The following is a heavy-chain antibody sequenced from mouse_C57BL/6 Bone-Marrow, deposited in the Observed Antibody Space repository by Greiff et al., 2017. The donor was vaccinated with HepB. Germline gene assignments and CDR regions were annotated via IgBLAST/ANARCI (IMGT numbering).Heavy chain of an antibody. D-gene: IGHD2-2*01. Sequence: VQLQQSGAELVRPGASVTLSCKASGYTFTDYEMHWVKQTPVHGLEWIGAIDPETGGTAYNQKFKGKAILTADKSSSTAYMELRSLTSEDSAVYYCTRRDGYDVWFAYWGQGTLVTVSA. CDR3: TRRDGYDVWFAY. J-gene: IGHJ3*01. CDR1: GYTFTDYE. V-gene: IGHV1-15*01. CDR2: IDPETGGT.